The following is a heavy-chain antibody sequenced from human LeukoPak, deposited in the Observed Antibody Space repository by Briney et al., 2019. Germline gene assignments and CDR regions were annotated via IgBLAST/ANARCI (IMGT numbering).Heavy chain of an antibody. V-gene: IGHV3-7*05. CDR3: ARDHTPDSSGYYYSPWGYWGPKYNWFDP. CDR2: IKKDGSEK. D-gene: IGHD3-22*01. J-gene: IGHJ5*02. CDR1: GFIFSRYW. Sequence: GGSLRLSCAASGFIFSRYWMSWVRQAPGKGLEWVANIKKDGSEKYYVDSVKGRFTISRDNAKNSLYLQMNSLRAEDTAVYYCARDHTPDSSGYYYSPWGYWGPKYNWFDPWGQGTLVTVSS.